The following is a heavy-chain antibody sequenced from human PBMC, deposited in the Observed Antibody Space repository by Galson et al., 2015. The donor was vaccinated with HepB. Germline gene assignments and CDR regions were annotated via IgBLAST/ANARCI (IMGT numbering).Heavy chain of an antibody. J-gene: IGHJ4*02. D-gene: IGHD6-13*01. CDR1: GFIFSSYS. CDR3: AGRAAAARGGFDY. CDR2: ISSSGSLI. V-gene: IGHV3-48*02. Sequence: SLRLSCAASGFIFSSYSMNWVRQAPGKGLEWVSYISSSGSLIYYADSVKGRFTISRDNAENSLYLQMNSLRDEDSAVYYCAGRAAAARGGFDYWGQGTLVTVSS.